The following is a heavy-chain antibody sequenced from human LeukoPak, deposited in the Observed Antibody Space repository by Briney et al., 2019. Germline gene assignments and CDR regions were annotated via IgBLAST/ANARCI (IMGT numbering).Heavy chain of an antibody. Sequence: SETLSLTCAVYGGPFSGFHWSWIRQPPGKGLEWIGEINHSGTSNYNPSLKSRVAMSVDTSKNQFSLSLRFVTAADTAVYYCARAPIAAASPFDSWGQGDLVTVSS. J-gene: IGHJ4*02. CDR3: ARAPIAAASPFDS. D-gene: IGHD6-13*01. V-gene: IGHV4-34*01. CDR1: GGPFSGFH. CDR2: INHSGTS.